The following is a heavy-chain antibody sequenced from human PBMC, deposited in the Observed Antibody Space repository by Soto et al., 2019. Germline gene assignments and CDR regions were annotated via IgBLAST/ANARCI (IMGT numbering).Heavy chain of an antibody. V-gene: IGHV5-51*01. CDR2: IYPGDSDT. CDR1: GYSFTSYW. J-gene: IGHJ3*02. Sequence: PGESLKISCNGSGYSFTSYWIGWVRQMPGKGLEWMGIIYPGDSDTRYSPSFQGQVTISADKSISTAYLQWSSLKASDTAMYYCARLPGIADPDDAFDIWGQGTMVTVSS. CDR3: ARLPGIADPDDAFDI. D-gene: IGHD6-13*01.